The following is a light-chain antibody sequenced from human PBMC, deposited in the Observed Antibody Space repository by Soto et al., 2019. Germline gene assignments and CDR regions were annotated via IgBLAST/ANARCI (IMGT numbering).Light chain of an antibody. CDR3: QKYDVYSPWM. J-gene: IGKJ1*01. CDR2: DAS. Sequence: EIVLTQSPATLSVSPGERATLSCRASQSISRTLAWYQQKPGQPPRLLIYDASNRAAGFPARFSGSGSGTEFTLTISRLQPDDSATYYCQKYDVYSPWMFGQGTKVDIK. V-gene: IGKV3D-15*01. CDR1: QSISRT.